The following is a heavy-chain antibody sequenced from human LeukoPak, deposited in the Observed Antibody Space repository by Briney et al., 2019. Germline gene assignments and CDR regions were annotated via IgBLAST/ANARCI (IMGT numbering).Heavy chain of an antibody. J-gene: IGHJ4*02. V-gene: IGHV4-34*01. CDR1: GGSLSGYY. Sequence: NPSETLSLTCAVYGGSLSGYYWSWIRQPPGKGLEWIGEINHSGSTNYNPSLKSRVTISVDTSKNQFSLKLSSVTAADTAVYYCAKETNQAVAGALDYWGQGTLVTVSS. D-gene: IGHD6-19*01. CDR3: AKETNQAVAGALDY. CDR2: INHSGST.